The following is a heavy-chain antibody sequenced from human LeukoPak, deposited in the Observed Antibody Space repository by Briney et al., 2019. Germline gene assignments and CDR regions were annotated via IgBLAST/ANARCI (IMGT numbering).Heavy chain of an antibody. CDR3: ARDSGVYYGSGSYSIYYYYGMDV. CDR2: INHSGST. V-gene: IGHV4-34*01. Sequence: SETLSLTCAVYGGSFSGYYWSWIRQPPGKGLEWIGEINHSGSTNYNPSLKSRVTISVDTSKNQFSLKLSSVTAADTAVYYCARDSGVYYGSGSYSIYYYYGMDVWGQGTTVTVSS. J-gene: IGHJ6*02. CDR1: GGSFSGYY. D-gene: IGHD3-10*01.